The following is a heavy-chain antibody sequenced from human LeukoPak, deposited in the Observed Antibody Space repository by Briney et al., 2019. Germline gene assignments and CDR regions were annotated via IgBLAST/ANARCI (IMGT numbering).Heavy chain of an antibody. D-gene: IGHD1-7*01. V-gene: IGHV1-8*01. J-gene: IGHJ6*03. Sequence: ASVKVSCKATGYTFTSYDINWVRQATGQGLEWMGWMNPNSGNTGYAQKFQGRATMTSNTSISTAYMELSSLRSEDTAVDYCGRDRTGTTSYYYMDVWGKGTTVTVSS. CDR1: GYTFTSYD. CDR2: MNPNSGNT. CDR3: GRDRTGTTSYYYMDV.